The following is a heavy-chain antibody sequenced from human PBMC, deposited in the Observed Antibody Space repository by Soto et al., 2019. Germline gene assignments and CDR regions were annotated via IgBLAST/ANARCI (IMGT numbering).Heavy chain of an antibody. Sequence: GGSLRLSCAASGFTFSSYGMHWVRQAPGKGLEWVAVISYDGSNKYYADSVKGRFTISRDNSKNTLYLQMNSLRAEDTAVYYCAKDQTRGVVVVTAMDFDPWGQGTLVTVSS. V-gene: IGHV3-30*18. CDR2: ISYDGSNK. D-gene: IGHD2-21*02. CDR3: AKDQTRGVVVVTAMDFDP. CDR1: GFTFSSYG. J-gene: IGHJ5*02.